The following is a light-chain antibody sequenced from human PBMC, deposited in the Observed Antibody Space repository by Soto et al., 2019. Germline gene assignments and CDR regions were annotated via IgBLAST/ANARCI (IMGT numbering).Light chain of an antibody. CDR2: GAS. V-gene: IGKV3-20*01. Sequence: EIVLTQSPCTLSLSPGERADLSCRASQSVSSSYLAWYQQKPGQAPRLLIHGASNRATGIPDRFSGSGSGTDFSLTITKLEPEDFAVYYCPQYGNPWTFGQGTKVEIK. CDR3: PQYGNPWT. CDR1: QSVSSSY. J-gene: IGKJ1*01.